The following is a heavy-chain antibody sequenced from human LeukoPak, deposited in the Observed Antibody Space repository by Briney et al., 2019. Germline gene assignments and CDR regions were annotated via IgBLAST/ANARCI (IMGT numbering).Heavy chain of an antibody. CDR3: ARGPTYYDFWSGYEGGYYFDY. CDR1: GGTFSSYA. J-gene: IGHJ4*02. Sequence: GSSVKVSCKASGGTFSSYAISWVRQAPGQGLEWMGGIIPIFGTANYAQKFQGRVTITADESTSTAYMELSSLRSDDTAVYYCARGPTYYDFWSGYEGGYYFDYWGQGTLVTVSS. V-gene: IGHV1-69*01. D-gene: IGHD3-3*01. CDR2: IIPIFGTA.